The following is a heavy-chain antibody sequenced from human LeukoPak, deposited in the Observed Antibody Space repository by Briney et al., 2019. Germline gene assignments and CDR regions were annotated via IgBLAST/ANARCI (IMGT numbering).Heavy chain of an antibody. CDR3: ARAEAAAKYYYHGMDV. J-gene: IGHJ6*04. D-gene: IGHD6-13*01. Sequence: GGSLRLSCAASGFTFSSDSMNWVRQAPGKGLEWVSSISSSSSYIYYADSVKGRFTISRDNAKNSLYLQMNSLRAEDTAVYYCARAEAAAKYYYHGMDVWGKGTTVTVSS. V-gene: IGHV3-21*01. CDR2: ISSSSSYI. CDR1: GFTFSSDS.